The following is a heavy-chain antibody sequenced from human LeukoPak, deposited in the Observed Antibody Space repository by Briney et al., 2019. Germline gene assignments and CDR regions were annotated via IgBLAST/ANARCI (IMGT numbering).Heavy chain of an antibody. Sequence: GGSLRLSCAASGFTFSSYSMNWVRQAPGKGLEWVSSFSLISSYIYYADSVKGRFTISRDNAKNSLYLQMNSLRAEDTAVYYCARGLGSSGDYRYNFDYWGQGTLDTLSS. V-gene: IGHV3-21*01. CDR3: ARGLGSSGDYRYNFDY. J-gene: IGHJ4*02. CDR2: FSLISSYI. D-gene: IGHD6-19*01. CDR1: GFTFSSYS.